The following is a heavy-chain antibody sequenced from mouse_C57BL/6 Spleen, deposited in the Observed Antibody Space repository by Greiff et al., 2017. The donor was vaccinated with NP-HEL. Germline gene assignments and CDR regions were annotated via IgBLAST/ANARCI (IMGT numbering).Heavy chain of an antibody. CDR1: GYTFTSYW. CDR2: IHPNSGST. V-gene: IGHV1-64*01. J-gene: IGHJ1*03. CDR3: ARSPIITTVVDWYFDV. Sequence: QVQLQQPGAELVKPGASVKLSCKASGYTFTSYWMHWVKQRPGQGLAWIGMIHPNSGSTNYNEKVKGKATLTVDKSSSTAYMQLSSLTSEDSAVYYCARSPIITTVVDWYFDVWGTGTTDTVPS. D-gene: IGHD1-1*01.